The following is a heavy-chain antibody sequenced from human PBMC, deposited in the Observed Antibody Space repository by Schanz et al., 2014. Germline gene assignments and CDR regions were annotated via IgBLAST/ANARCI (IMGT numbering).Heavy chain of an antibody. D-gene: IGHD3-16*02. CDR2: IKGKTDGGTA. V-gene: IGHV3-15*01. CDR3: ARDNRYYLFDY. J-gene: IGHJ4*02. CDR1: GLTFTSAW. Sequence: EVQLVESGGGLVKPGGSLRLSCATSGLTFTSAWMSWVRQAPGKGLEWVGRIKGKTDGGTADYAAPMKGRFTISRDKSKNTLYLQLGSLSAEDTAVYFCARDNRYYLFDYWGQGALVTVSS.